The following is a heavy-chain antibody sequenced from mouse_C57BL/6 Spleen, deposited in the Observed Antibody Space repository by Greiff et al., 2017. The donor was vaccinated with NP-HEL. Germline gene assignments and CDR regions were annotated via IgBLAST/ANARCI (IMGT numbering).Heavy chain of an antibody. D-gene: IGHD1-1*01. CDR2: IYPRSGNT. J-gene: IGHJ3*01. CDR1: GYTFTSYG. CDR3: ARENYGSSPGWFAY. V-gene: IGHV1-81*01. Sequence: QVQLKESGAELARPGASVKLSCKASGYTFTSYGISWVKQRTGQGLEWIGEIYPRSGNTYYNEKFKGKATLTVDKSSSTAYMELNSLTSEDSAVYYCARENYGSSPGWFAYWGQGTLVTVSA.